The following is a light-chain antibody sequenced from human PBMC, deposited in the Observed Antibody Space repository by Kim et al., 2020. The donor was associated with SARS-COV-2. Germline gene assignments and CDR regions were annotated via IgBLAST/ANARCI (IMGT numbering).Light chain of an antibody. V-gene: IGKV1-39*01. CDR2: AAS. J-gene: IGKJ4*01. CDR1: QSIGEF. CDR3: QRSYTTPVLT. Sequence: DIQMTQSTSSLSASVGDRVTITCRASQSIGEFLNWYQQRPGKAPKLLVYAASKLQNGVPSRFTGSGSGTDFILTISSLQPDDSGVYYCQRSYTTPVLTFGGGTKLEI.